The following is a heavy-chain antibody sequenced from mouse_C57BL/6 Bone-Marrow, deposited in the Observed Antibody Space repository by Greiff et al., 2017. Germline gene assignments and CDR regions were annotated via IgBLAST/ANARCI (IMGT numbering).Heavy chain of an antibody. CDR1: GFTFSSYG. CDR3: ARPPLYDAWFAY. CDR2: ISSGGSYT. Sequence: EVKLVESGGDLVKPGGSLKLSCAASGFTFSSYGMSWVRQTPDKRLEWVATISSGGSYTYYPDSVKGRFTISRDNAKNTLYLQMSSLKSEDTAMYYCARPPLYDAWFAYWGQGTLVTVSA. V-gene: IGHV5-6*01. J-gene: IGHJ3*01. D-gene: IGHD2-12*01.